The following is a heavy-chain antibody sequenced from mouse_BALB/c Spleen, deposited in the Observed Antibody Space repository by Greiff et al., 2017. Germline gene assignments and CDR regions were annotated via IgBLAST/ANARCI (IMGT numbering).Heavy chain of an antibody. D-gene: IGHD2-2*01. CDR3: ARGGYGYDVGVWFAY. J-gene: IGHJ3*01. CDR2: IYPGDGST. V-gene: IGHV1S56*01. Sequence: VQLQQSGAELVKPGALVKISCKASGYTFTSYDINWVKQRPGQGLEWIGWIYPGDGSTKYNEKFKGKATLTADKSSSTAYMQLSSLTSENSAVYFCARGGYGYDVGVWFAYWGQGTLVTVSA. CDR1: GYTFTSYD.